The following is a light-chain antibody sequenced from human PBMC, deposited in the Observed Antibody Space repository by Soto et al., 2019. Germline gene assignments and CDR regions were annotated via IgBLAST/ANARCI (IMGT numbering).Light chain of an antibody. CDR3: SSYTSGSTHV. CDR1: SSDVGGYNY. V-gene: IGLV2-14*01. J-gene: IGLJ1*01. Sequence: QSVLTQPASVSGSPGQSITISCTGTSSDVGGYNYVSWYQQHPGKAPKLMIYDVSNRPSGVSIRFSGSKSGNTASLTISGLQAEDEADYYCSSYTSGSTHVFGTGTKVTVL. CDR2: DVS.